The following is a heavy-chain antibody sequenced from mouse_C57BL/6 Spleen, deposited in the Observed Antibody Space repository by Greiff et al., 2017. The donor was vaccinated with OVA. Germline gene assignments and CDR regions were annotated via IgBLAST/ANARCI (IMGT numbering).Heavy chain of an antibody. J-gene: IGHJ4*01. V-gene: IGHV8-12*01. CDR1: GFSLSTSGMG. D-gene: IGHD2-5*01. CDR2: IYWDDDK. Sequence: QVTLKESGPGILQSSQTLSLTCSFSGFSLSTSGMGVSWIRQPSGKGLEWLAHIYWDDDKRYNPSLKSRLTISKDTSRNQVFLKITSVDTADTATYYCARKVYSKSFGYAMDYWGQGTSVTVSS. CDR3: ARKVYSKSFGYAMDY.